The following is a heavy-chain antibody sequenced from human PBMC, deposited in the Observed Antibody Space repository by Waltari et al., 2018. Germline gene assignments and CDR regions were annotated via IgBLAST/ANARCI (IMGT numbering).Heavy chain of an antibody. V-gene: IGHV3-7*01. Sequence: EVQLVESGGGLVQPGGSLSLSCAASGFTFSSYWMSWVRQAPGKGLEWVANIKQDGSEKYYVDSVKGRFTRARDNAKNSRYLQMNSLRAEDTAVYYCARDHPRFYYYFDYWGQGTLVTVSS. CDR2: IKQDGSEK. CDR1: GFTFSSYW. J-gene: IGHJ4*02. D-gene: IGHD3-10*01. CDR3: ARDHPRFYYYFDY.